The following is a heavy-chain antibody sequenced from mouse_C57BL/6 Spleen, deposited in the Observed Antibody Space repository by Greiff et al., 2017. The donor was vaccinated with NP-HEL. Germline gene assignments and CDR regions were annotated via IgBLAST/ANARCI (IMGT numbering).Heavy chain of an antibody. CDR2: INPGSGGT. CDR3: ARSYGPFDY. CDR1: GYAFTNYL. D-gene: IGHD2-10*02. Sequence: VKLQESGAELVRPGTSVKVSCKASGYAFTNYLIEWVKQRPGQGLEWIGVINPGSGGTNYNEKFKGKATLTADKSSSTAYMQLSSLTSEDSAVYFCARSYGPFDYWGQGTTLTVSS. V-gene: IGHV1-54*01. J-gene: IGHJ2*01.